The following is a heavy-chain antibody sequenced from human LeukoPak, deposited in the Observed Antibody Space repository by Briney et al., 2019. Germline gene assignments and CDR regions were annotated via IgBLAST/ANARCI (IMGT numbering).Heavy chain of an antibody. Sequence: GGSLRLFCAASGFTFSSYWMSWVRQAPGKGLEWVANIKQDGSEKYYVDSVKGRFTISRDNAKNSLYLQMNSLRAEDTAVYYCARHSRVTATENYFDYWGQGTLVTVSS. CDR3: ARHSRVTATENYFDY. CDR1: GFTFSSYW. V-gene: IGHV3-7*03. J-gene: IGHJ4*02. CDR2: IKQDGSEK. D-gene: IGHD2-21*02.